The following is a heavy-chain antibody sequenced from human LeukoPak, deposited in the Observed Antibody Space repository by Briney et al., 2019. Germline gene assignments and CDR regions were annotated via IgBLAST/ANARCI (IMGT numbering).Heavy chain of an antibody. J-gene: IGHJ4*02. Sequence: PGGSLRLSCAASGFTLSNAYMGWVRQIPGKGLEWVGRIKSKTDGGTTDFAAPVKGRFSISRDDSKSTLNLQMNSLKTEGTGVYYCTTDRGITVRPLFDSWGQGTLVTVSS. CDR1: GFTLSNAY. D-gene: IGHD6-6*01. V-gene: IGHV3-15*01. CDR3: TTDRGITVRPLFDS. CDR2: IKSKTDGGTT.